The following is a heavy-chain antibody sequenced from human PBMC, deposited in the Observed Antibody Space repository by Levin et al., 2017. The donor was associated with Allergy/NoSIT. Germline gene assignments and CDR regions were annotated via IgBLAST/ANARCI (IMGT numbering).Heavy chain of an antibody. CDR3: AKDSSSGGFDY. Sequence: AGGSLRLSCAASGFTFSSYGMHWVRQAPGKGLEWVAVISYDGSNKYYADSVKGRFTISRDNSKNTLYLQMNSLRAEDTAVYYCAKDSSSGGFDYWGQGTLVTVSS. J-gene: IGHJ4*02. D-gene: IGHD6-13*01. CDR2: ISYDGSNK. V-gene: IGHV3-30*18. CDR1: GFTFSSYG.